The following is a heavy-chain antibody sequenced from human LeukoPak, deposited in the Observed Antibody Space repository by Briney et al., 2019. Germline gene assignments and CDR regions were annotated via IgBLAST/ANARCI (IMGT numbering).Heavy chain of an antibody. J-gene: IGHJ4*02. CDR2: ISAHYGHT. D-gene: IGHD2-21*01. CDR1: GYSFTRYG. Sequence: GASVKVSCKASGYSFTRYGIIWVRQAPGQGLEWMGWISAHYGHTNYAQKFQGRVTMTTDTSTSTAYMELRSLRSDDTAVYYCARDFYLGHCVGLSCFLLDYWGQGALVIVSS. CDR3: ARDFYLGHCVGLSCFLLDY. V-gene: IGHV1-18*01.